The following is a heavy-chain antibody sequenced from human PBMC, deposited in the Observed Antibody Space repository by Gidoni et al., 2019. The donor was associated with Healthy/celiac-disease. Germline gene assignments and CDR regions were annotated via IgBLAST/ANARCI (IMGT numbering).Heavy chain of an antibody. Sequence: EVQLVESGGGLVKPGGSLRLSCAASGFTFSSYSMNWVRQAPGKGLEWVSSISSSSSYIYYADSVKGRFTISRDNAKTSLYLQMTSLRAEDTAVYYCARGPGARYCSGGICYSKAFDIWGQGTMVTVSS. V-gene: IGHV3-21*01. CDR1: GFTFSSYS. CDR2: ISSSSSYI. J-gene: IGHJ3*02. D-gene: IGHD2-15*01. CDR3: ARGPGARYCSGGICYSKAFDI.